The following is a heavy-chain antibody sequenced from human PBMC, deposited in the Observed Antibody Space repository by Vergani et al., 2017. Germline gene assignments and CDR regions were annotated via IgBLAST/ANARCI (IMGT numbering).Heavy chain of an antibody. CDR1: GFTFSSYG. J-gene: IGHJ6*03. Sequence: QVQLVESGGGVVQPGRSLRLSCAASGFTFSSYGMHWVRQAPGKGLEWVAVIWYDGSNKYYADSVKGRFTISRDNSKNTLYLQMNSLRAEDTAVYYCARMNGYCSSTSCYGREDYYYYMDVWGKGTTVTVSS. D-gene: IGHD2-2*03. CDR3: ARMNGYCSSTSCYGREDYYYYMDV. CDR2: IWYDGSNK. V-gene: IGHV3-33*01.